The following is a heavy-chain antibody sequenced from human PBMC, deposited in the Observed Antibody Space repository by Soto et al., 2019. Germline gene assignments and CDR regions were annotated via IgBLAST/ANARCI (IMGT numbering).Heavy chain of an antibody. CDR1: GFTFSSYD. CDR3: ARELGGSYYYYGMDV. CDR2: IGTAGDT. V-gene: IGHV3-13*01. J-gene: IGHJ6*02. Sequence: GGSLRLSCAASGFTFSSYDMHWVRQATGKGLEWVSAIGTAGDTYYPGSVKGRFTISRENAKNSLYLQMNSLRAEDTAVYYCARELGGSYYYYGMDVWGQGTTVTVSS. D-gene: IGHD1-26*01.